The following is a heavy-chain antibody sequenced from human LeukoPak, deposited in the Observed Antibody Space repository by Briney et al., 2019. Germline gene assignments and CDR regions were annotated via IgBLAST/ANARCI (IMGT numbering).Heavy chain of an antibody. CDR2: IIPIFGTA. D-gene: IGHD4-17*01. Sequence: SVKVSCKASGGTFISYAISWVRQAPGHGLEWMGGIIPIFGTANYAQKFQGRVTITADESTSTAYMELSSLRSEDTAVYYCAIAEETYGDGAFDIWGQGTMVTVSS. J-gene: IGHJ3*02. CDR1: GGTFISYA. CDR3: AIAEETYGDGAFDI. V-gene: IGHV1-69*01.